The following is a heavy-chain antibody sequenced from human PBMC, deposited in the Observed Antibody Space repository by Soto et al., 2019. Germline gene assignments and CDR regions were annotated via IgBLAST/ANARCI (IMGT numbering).Heavy chain of an antibody. Sequence: QVQLVESGGGVVQPGRSLRLSCAASGFTFSSYGMHWVRQAPGKGLEWVAVISYDGSNKYYADSVKGRFTISRDHSKNTLYLQMNSLRAEDTAVYYCAKLGIDVVTAFDYWGQGTLVTVSS. CDR2: ISYDGSNK. J-gene: IGHJ4*02. CDR3: AKLGIDVVTAFDY. V-gene: IGHV3-30*18. D-gene: IGHD2-15*01. CDR1: GFTFSSYG.